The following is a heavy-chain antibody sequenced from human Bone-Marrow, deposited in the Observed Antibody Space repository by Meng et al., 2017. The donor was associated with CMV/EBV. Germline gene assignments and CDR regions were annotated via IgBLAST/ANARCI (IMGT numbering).Heavy chain of an antibody. V-gene: IGHV3-48*03. Sequence: GESLKISCAASGFTFDDYGMSWVRQAPGKGLEWLSYITSSGRTIYYADSVKGRFTISRDNAKNSLYLQMSSLRDEDTAVYYCARDFRDTTGSHPMDVWGQGTTVTVSS. CDR2: ITSSGRTI. J-gene: IGHJ6*02. D-gene: IGHD1-26*01. CDR3: ARDFRDTTGSHPMDV. CDR1: GFTFDDYG.